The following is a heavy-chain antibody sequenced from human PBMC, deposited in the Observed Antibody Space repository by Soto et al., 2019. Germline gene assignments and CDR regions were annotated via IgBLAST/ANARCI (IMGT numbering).Heavy chain of an antibody. V-gene: IGHV4-38-2*01. D-gene: IGHD2-15*01. J-gene: IGHJ4*02. Sequence: PSETLSLTCAVSNYSISSGYYWGWIRQPPEKELEYIGSIFHTGSTYYNPSLKSRVIISVDTSKNQFSLRLNSVTAADTAVYFCARVEAAKFFAHWGQGTLVTVSS. CDR3: ARVEAAKFFAH. CDR1: NYSISSGYY. CDR2: IFHTGST.